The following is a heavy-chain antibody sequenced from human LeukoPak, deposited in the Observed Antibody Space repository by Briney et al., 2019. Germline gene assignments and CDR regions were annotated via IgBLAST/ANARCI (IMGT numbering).Heavy chain of an antibody. CDR3: ARGAPGSYCSGGSCPYFDY. J-gene: IGHJ4*02. CDR2: VNPNSGHT. CDR1: GYTFTSYD. Sequence: ASVKVSCEASGYTFTSYDVNWVRQATGQGLEWMGWVNPNSGHTGYAQKFQGRVTTTTNTSISTAYMELSSLRSEDTAVYYCARGAPGSYCSGGSCPYFDYWGQGTLVSVSS. V-gene: IGHV1-8*01. D-gene: IGHD2-15*01.